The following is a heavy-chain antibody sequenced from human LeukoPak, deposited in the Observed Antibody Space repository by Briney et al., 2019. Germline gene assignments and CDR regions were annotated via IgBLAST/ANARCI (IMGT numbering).Heavy chain of an antibody. Sequence: GGSLRLSCAASGFTFSSYWMHWVRQAPGKGLVWVSRINRDGSTTNYADSVKGRFTISRDNAKNTLYLQMNSLRAEDTAVYYCARGYSSTWYNAFDIWRQGTMVTVSS. J-gene: IGHJ3*02. D-gene: IGHD6-13*01. CDR3: ARGYSSTWYNAFDI. V-gene: IGHV3-74*01. CDR2: INRDGSTT. CDR1: GFTFSSYW.